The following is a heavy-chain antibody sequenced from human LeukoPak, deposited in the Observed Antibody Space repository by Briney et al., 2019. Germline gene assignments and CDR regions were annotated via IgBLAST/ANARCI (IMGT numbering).Heavy chain of an antibody. CDR1: GFTFSSYA. D-gene: IGHD3-22*01. CDR2: ISGSGGST. V-gene: IGHV3-23*01. Sequence: GGSLRLSCAASGFTFSSYAMSWVRQAPGKGLEWVSAISGSGGSTYYADSVKGRFTISRDNSENTLYLQMNSLRAEDTAVYYCAKGLYDSSGYYFLYYFDYWGQGTLVTVSS. J-gene: IGHJ4*02. CDR3: AKGLYDSSGYYFLYYFDY.